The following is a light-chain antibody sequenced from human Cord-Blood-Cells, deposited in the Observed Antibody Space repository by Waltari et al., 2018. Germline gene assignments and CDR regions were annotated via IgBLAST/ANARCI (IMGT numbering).Light chain of an antibody. V-gene: IGLV2-11*01. Sequence: QSALTQPRSVSGSPGQSVTISCTGTSSDVGGNNYVSWYQQHPGKAPKLMIYDVSKRPSGVPDRFSGSNSGNTASLTISGLQAEDEADYYCCSYAGIYTFVFGTGTKVTVL. J-gene: IGLJ1*01. CDR1: SSDVGGNNY. CDR2: DVS. CDR3: CSYAGIYTFV.